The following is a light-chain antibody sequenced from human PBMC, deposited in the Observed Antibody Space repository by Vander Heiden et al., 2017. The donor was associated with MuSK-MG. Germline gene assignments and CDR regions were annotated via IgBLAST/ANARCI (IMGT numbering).Light chain of an antibody. CDR2: DAS. CDR1: QSISSY. J-gene: IGKJ2*01. V-gene: IGKV1-39*01. Sequence: DIQMTQSPSSLSASVGDRVTITCRASQSISSYLNWYQQKPGKAPKLLIYDASSLQSGVPSRFSGSGSGTDFTRTISRLQPEDFATYYCQQSDSTPYTFGQGTKLEIK. CDR3: QQSDSTPYT.